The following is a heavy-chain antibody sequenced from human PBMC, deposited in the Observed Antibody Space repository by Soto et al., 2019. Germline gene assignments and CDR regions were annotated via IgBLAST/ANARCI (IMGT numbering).Heavy chain of an antibody. CDR3: AGRRWGWYCSSPRGVDH. Sequence: QVTLKESGPVLVKPTETLTLTCTVSGFSLSNARMGVSWIRQPPGKALEWLAHIFSNDEKSYSTSLKSRLTSCKDTPKTRVVLTVTNRDRVHTARYQCAGRRWGWYCSSPRGVDHWGQGALGPVSS. CDR2: IFSNDEK. J-gene: IGHJ5*02. V-gene: IGHV2-26*01. CDR1: GFSLSNARMG. D-gene: IGHD6-6*01.